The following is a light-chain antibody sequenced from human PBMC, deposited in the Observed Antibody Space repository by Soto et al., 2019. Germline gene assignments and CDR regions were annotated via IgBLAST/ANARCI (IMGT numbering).Light chain of an antibody. J-gene: IGKJ4*01. V-gene: IGKV1-12*01. CDR1: QDISSW. CDR2: GAS. CDR3: QQANSFPLT. Sequence: DIQMTQSPSSVSASVGDTVTITCRASQDISSWLAWYQQKPGKAPKLLIYGASSLQSGVPSRFSGSGSGTDFTLTISSRQPEDVATYACQQANSFPLTFGGGTKVEIK.